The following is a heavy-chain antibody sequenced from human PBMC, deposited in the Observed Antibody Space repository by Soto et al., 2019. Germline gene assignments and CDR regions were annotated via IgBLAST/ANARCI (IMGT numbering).Heavy chain of an antibody. CDR2: IIPILGAA. Sequence: QVQLVQSGAEVQKPGSSVKVSCKTFGGSFRRYAITWVRQAPGQGLEWMGGIIPILGAANYAQKFQGRVTISADESTNTAYMEMHSLTSDDTAVYYCARGSLVARSDGSPNDYWGQGTLVTVSS. CDR1: GGSFRRYA. D-gene: IGHD2-15*01. CDR3: ARGSLVARSDGSPNDY. V-gene: IGHV1-69*01. J-gene: IGHJ4*02.